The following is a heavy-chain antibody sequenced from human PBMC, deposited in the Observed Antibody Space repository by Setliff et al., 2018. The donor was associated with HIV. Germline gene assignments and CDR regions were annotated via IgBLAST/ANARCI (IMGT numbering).Heavy chain of an antibody. CDR1: GYTFTGYY. CDR3: ARNSSGWYYSNYYYYGMDV. D-gene: IGHD6-19*01. J-gene: IGHJ6*02. V-gene: IGHV1-2*02. Sequence: ASVKVSCKASGYTFTGYYMHWVRQAPGQGLEWMGWINPNSGGTNYAQKFQGRVTMTRDTSISAAYMELSRLRSDDTAVYYCARNSSGWYYSNYYYYGMDVWGQGTTVTVSS. CDR2: INPNSGGT.